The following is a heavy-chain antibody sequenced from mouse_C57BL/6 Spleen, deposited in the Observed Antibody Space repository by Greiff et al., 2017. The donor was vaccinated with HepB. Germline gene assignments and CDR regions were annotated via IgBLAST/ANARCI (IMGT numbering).Heavy chain of an antibody. CDR1: GYSITSGYY. CDR2: ISYDGSN. D-gene: IGHD1-1*01. J-gene: IGHJ4*01. CDR3: ARDNYYGSSCAMDY. V-gene: IGHV3-6*01. Sequence: DVKLVESGPGLVKPSQSLSLTCSVTGYSITSGYYWNWIRQFPGNKLEWMGYISYDGSNNYNPSTKNRISITRDTSKNQFFLKLNSVTTEDTATYYCARDNYYGSSCAMDYWGQGTSVTVSS.